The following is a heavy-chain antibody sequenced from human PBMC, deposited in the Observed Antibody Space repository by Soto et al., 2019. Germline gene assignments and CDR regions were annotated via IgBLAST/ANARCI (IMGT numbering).Heavy chain of an antibody. CDR3: AKDLAGFPLYYFDY. J-gene: IGHJ4*02. CDR1: GFTFSNYA. V-gene: IGHV3-23*01. D-gene: IGHD3-9*01. CDR2: VSDSGTTT. Sequence: PGGSLRLSCAASGFTFSNYAMSWVRQAPGKGPEWVSGVSDSGTTTYYADSVKGRFTISRDNSKNTLYLQMNSLRAEDTAVYYCAKDLAGFPLYYFDYWGQGTLVTVSS.